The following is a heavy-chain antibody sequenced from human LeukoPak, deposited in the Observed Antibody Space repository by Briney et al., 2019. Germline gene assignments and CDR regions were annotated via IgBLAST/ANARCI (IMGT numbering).Heavy chain of an antibody. Sequence: GGSLRLSCAASGFTFSSYSMNWVRQAPGKGLEWVSYISSSSSTMYYADSVKGRFTISRDNSKNTLYLQMTSLRAEDRAVYYCARGHDYNGYWGQGTLVTVSS. CDR1: GFTFSSYS. CDR3: ARGHDYNGY. V-gene: IGHV3-48*01. J-gene: IGHJ4*02. CDR2: ISSSSSTM.